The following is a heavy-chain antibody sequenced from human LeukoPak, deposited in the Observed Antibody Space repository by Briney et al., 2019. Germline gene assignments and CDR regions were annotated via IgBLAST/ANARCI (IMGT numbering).Heavy chain of an antibody. Sequence: PGGTLRLSCTASGFIFSDSGMTWVRQAPGKGLEWVANIKEDESEKCYVDSVKGRFTISRDNAKNSLYLQMNSLRAEDTAVYYCARLRAFDIWGQGTMVTVSS. V-gene: IGHV3-7*01. CDR3: ARLRAFDI. J-gene: IGHJ3*02. CDR1: GFIFSDSG. CDR2: IKEDESEK.